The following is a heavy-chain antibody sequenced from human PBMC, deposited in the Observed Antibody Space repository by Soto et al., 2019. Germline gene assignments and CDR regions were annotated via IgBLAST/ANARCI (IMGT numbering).Heavy chain of an antibody. J-gene: IGHJ6*02. D-gene: IGHD1-7*01. CDR2: INHRGSS. CDR1: GGSLSGYY. V-gene: IGHV4-34*01. Sequence: QVQLQQWGAGLLKPSETLSLTCAVNGGSLSGYYWSWIRQSPGKGLERIGEINHRGSSDYNPSLKSRVTISIDASKNHVTLELTSVTAADTAVYYCARSDNRNSLYGVDVWGQGTAVTVSS. CDR3: ARSDNRNSLYGVDV.